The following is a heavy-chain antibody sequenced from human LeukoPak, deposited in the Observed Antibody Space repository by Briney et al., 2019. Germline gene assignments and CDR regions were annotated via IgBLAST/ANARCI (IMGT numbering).Heavy chain of an antibody. CDR2: ISSSSSYI. J-gene: IGHJ4*02. CDR3: ARDLGIAAAGTFDY. D-gene: IGHD6-13*01. CDR1: GFTFSSYS. V-gene: IGHV3-21*01. Sequence: GGSLRLSCAASGFTFSSYSMNWVRQAPGKGLEWVSSISSSSSYIYYADSVKGRFTIPRDNAKNSLYLQMNSLRAEDTAVYYCARDLGIAAAGTFDYWGQGTLVTVSS.